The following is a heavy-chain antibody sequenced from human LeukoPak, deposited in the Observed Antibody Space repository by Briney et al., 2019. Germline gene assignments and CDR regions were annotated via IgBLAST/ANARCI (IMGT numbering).Heavy chain of an antibody. CDR1: GFTFSSYS. V-gene: IGHV3-21*01. CDR3: ARVVGNL. J-gene: IGHJ2*01. Sequence: SGGSLRLSCAASGFTFSSYSMNWVRQAPGKGLEWVSSISSSSSYTYYADSVKGRFTISRDNAKNSLYLQMNSLRAEDTAVYYCARVVGNLWGRGTLVTVSS. CDR2: ISSSSSYT. D-gene: IGHD2-15*01.